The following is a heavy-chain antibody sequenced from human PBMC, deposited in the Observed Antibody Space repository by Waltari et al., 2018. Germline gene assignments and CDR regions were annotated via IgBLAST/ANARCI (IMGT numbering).Heavy chain of an antibody. V-gene: IGHV3-7*01. D-gene: IGHD2-15*01. CDR1: GFTFSSYC. Sequence: DVQLVASGGGLVQPGGSLRLSCAASGFTFSSYCMSWVRQAPGKGLEWVADIKQDGSEKYYMDSVKCRFTISRDNTKNSLYLQMNSLRAEDTAVYYCLRMVVVVAATRWFDPWGQGTLVTVSS. CDR2: IKQDGSEK. J-gene: IGHJ5*02. CDR3: LRMVVVVAATRWFDP.